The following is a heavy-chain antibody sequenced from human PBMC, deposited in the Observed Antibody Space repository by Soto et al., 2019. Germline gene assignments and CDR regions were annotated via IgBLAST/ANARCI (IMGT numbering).Heavy chain of an antibody. D-gene: IGHD2-15*01. V-gene: IGHV3-66*01. CDR2: IHDGDST. CDR1: GFTVSSDF. Sequence: EVQLVESGGGLVQPGGSLRLSCVASGFTVSSDFMSWVRQAPGKGLEWVSMIHDGDSTYYADPVKGRFTISRDTSKNTLYLQMNSLRAEDTAVNHCANRGYWGQGTLVTVSS. J-gene: IGHJ4*02. CDR3: ANRGY.